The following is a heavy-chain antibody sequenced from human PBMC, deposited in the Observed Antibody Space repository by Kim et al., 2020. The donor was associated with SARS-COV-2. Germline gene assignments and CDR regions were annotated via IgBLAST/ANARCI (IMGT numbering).Heavy chain of an antibody. CDR3: ARGGRGMDV. Sequence: GGSLRLSCAASGFTFSSYAMHWVRQAPGKGLEWVAVILYDGSNKYYADSVKGRFTISRDNSKNTLYLQMNSLRAEDTAVYYCARGGRGMDVWGQGTTVTVSS. CDR1: GFTFSSYA. CDR2: ILYDGSNK. J-gene: IGHJ6*02. D-gene: IGHD3-16*01. V-gene: IGHV3-30*04.